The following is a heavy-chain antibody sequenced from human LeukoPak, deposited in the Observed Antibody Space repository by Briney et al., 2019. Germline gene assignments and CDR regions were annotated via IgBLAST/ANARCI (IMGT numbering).Heavy chain of an antibody. CDR2: IYYSGRT. D-gene: IGHD3-10*01. Sequence: SETLSLTCTVAGGSISSYFWSWMRQPPGRGLEGIGDIYYSGRTNYNPSLLSRVAIPAAETKNQFCFMLSSVTAADTAVYYCARAWIHYYGSGDRRYYGMDVWGQRTTVSVPS. J-gene: IGHJ6*02. CDR3: ARAWIHYYGSGDRRYYGMDV. V-gene: IGHV4-59*01. CDR1: GGSISSYF.